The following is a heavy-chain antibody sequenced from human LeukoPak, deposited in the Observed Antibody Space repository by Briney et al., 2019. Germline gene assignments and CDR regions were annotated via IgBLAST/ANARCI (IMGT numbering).Heavy chain of an antibody. J-gene: IGHJ4*02. Sequence: GWSLRLSCAASVFSFSNYWMHWVRQAPVQGLVWVSRIKRDASSTRYAASVKGRFTIARNNAKNTLFPQTNLLNPQGTGLYFCSRDTSNSPDYWGQGTLVSVSS. CDR3: SRDTSNSPDY. V-gene: IGHV3-74*01. CDR1: VFSFSNYW. CDR2: IKRDASST. D-gene: IGHD4-11*01.